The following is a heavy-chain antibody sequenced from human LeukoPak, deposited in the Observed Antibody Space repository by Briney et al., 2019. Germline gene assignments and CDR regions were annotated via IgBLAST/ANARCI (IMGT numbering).Heavy chain of an antibody. CDR3: ARDSAAQYYMDV. CDR2: IFTSGST. J-gene: IGHJ6*03. CDR1: GGSISGYY. V-gene: IGHV4-4*07. D-gene: IGHD2-2*01. Sequence: PSETLSLTCTVSGGSISGYYWSWIRQPAGKGLEWIGRIFTSGSTNYKPSLKGRVTMSVDTSKNQFSLKLSSVTAADTAVYYCARDSAAQYYMDVWGKGTTVTVSS.